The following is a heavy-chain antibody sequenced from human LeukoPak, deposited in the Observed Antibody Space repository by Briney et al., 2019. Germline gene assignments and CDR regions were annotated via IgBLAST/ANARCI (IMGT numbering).Heavy chain of an antibody. CDR3: ARVSHYYGSEIEY. V-gene: IGHV1-18*01. J-gene: IGHJ4*02. CDR2: CSAYNGNT. CDR1: GYTFTSYG. Sequence: ASVKVSCKASGYTFTSYGITWGRQAPGQGLEWMGWCSAYNGNTNYAQKVQGRVTMTTDTSTSTAYMELRSLRSDDTAVYYCARVSHYYGSEIEYWGQGTLVTVSS. D-gene: IGHD3-10*01.